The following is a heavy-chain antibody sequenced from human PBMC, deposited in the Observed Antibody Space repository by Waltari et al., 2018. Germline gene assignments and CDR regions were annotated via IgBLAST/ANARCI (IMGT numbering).Heavy chain of an antibody. CDR3: VKWDYSGSGFSHFYPMDV. CDR1: GFILSNYG. D-gene: IGHD3-10*01. J-gene: IGHJ6*02. Sequence: QVQLVESGGGMVQPGRSLRLSCLASGFILSNYGLPWVRQAPGKGLEWVAFISYEGSNKYYRDSVKGRFTISRDNSKNRLSLQMNSPTPEDTAVYHCVKWDYSGSGFSHFYPMDVWGQGTTVTVS. CDR2: ISYEGSNK. V-gene: IGHV3-30*18.